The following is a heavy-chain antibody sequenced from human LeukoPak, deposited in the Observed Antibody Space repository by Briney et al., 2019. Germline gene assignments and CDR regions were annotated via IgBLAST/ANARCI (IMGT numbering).Heavy chain of an antibody. V-gene: IGHV3-21*01. Sequence: GGSLRLSCAASGFTFSSYSMNWVRQAPGKGLEWVSSISSSSSYVYYADSVKGRFTISRDNAKNSLYLQMNSLRAEDTAVYYCARDPFSGLFDYWGQGTLVTVSS. D-gene: IGHD6-19*01. CDR1: GFTFSSYS. CDR2: ISSSSSYV. J-gene: IGHJ4*02. CDR3: ARDPFSGLFDY.